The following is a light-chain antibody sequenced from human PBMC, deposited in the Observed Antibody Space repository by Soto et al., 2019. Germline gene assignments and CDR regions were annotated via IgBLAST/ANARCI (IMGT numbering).Light chain of an antibody. CDR2: GAS. CDR3: QQYGSSPWT. V-gene: IGKV3-20*01. J-gene: IGKJ1*01. CDR1: QSVSSSY. Sequence: EILFTQSPGTLSLSPGERATLACRASQSVSSSYLAWYQQKPGQPPRILIYGASSRDTGIPDRFSGSRSGTDFTLTISRLEPEDFAVYYCQQYGSSPWTFGQGTKVDIK.